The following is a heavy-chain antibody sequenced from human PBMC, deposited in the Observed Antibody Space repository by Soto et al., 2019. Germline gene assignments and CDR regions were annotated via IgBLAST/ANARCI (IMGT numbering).Heavy chain of an antibody. V-gene: IGHV4-30-2*01. CDR3: ARVPGL. CDR2: IYHSGST. CDR1: GGSISSGGYS. Sequence: QLQLQESGSGLVKPSQTLSLTCAVSGGSISSGGYSWSWIRQPPGKGLEWIGYIYHSGSTYYNPPLRSRVPIPVDRPKTQFPLKLGSVTAAAPAVYYCARVPGLWGRGTLVTVSS. J-gene: IGHJ2*01. D-gene: IGHD1-1*01.